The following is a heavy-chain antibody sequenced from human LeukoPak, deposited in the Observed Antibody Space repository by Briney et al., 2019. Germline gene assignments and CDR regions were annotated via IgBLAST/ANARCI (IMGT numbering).Heavy chain of an antibody. V-gene: IGHV4-4*02. Sequence: SGTLSLTCAVSGGSISSSNWWSWVRQPPGKGLEWIGEIYHSGSTNYNPSLKSRVTISVDKSKNQFSLKLSSVTAADTAVYYCARPLYSGYDFFGFHYWGQGTLVTVSS. CDR3: ARPLYSGYDFFGFHY. J-gene: IGHJ4*02. CDR1: GGSISSSNW. CDR2: IYHSGST. D-gene: IGHD5-12*01.